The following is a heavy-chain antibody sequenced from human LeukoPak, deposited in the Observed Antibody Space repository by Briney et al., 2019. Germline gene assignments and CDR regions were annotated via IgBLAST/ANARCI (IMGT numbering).Heavy chain of an antibody. CDR2: IYTSGST. Sequence: ASETLSLTCTVSGGSISSYYWSWIRQPPGKGLEWIGYIYTSGSTNYNPSLKSRVTISVDTSKNQFSLKLSSVTAADTAVYYCATTGRVDYWGQGTLVTVSS. CDR1: GGSISSYY. D-gene: IGHD3-10*01. J-gene: IGHJ4*02. CDR3: ATTGRVDY. V-gene: IGHV4-4*09.